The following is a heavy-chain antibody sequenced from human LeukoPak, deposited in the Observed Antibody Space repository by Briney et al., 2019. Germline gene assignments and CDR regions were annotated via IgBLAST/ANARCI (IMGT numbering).Heavy chain of an antibody. CDR1: GYTFTSYG. D-gene: IGHD3-10*01. V-gene: IGHV1-18*01. CDR2: ISAYNDNT. CDR3: ARGPMVRGVIQYYFDY. Sequence: ASVKVSCKASGYTFTSYGISWVRQAPGQGLEWMGWISAYNDNTNYAQKLQGRVTMTTDTSTSTAYMELRSLRSDDTAVYYCARGPMVRGVIQYYFDYWGQGTLVTVSS. J-gene: IGHJ4*02.